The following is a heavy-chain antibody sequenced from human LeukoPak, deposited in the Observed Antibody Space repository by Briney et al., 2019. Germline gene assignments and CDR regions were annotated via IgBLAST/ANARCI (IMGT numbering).Heavy chain of an antibody. D-gene: IGHD2-2*01. CDR3: ARDLLPSRYCTSTSCSASDS. Sequence: ASVKVSCKASGYTFTSYYMHWVRQAPGQGLEWMGMINPSGGITSYAQSFQGRVTMTRDTSTRTVYMEMSSLRSEDTAVYFCARDLLPSRYCTSTSCSASDSWGQGTLAIVSS. V-gene: IGHV1-46*01. J-gene: IGHJ4*02. CDR1: GYTFTSYY. CDR2: INPSGGIT.